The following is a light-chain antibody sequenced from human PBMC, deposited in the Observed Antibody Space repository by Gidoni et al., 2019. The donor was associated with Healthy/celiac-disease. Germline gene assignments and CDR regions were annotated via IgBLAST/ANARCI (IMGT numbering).Light chain of an antibody. Sequence: VLTQSPATLSLSPGERATLSCRASQSVSSYLAWYQQKPGQAPRLLIYDASNRATGIPARVSGSGSGTDFTLTISSLEPEDFAVYYCQQRSNWPPWTFXXXTKVEIK. CDR3: QQRSNWPPWT. CDR2: DAS. J-gene: IGKJ1*01. CDR1: QSVSSY. V-gene: IGKV3-11*01.